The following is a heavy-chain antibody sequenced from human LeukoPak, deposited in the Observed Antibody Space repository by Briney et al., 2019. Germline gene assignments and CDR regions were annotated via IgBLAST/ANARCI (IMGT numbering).Heavy chain of an antibody. CDR2: IYTSGST. D-gene: IGHD2-2*01. V-gene: IGHV4-39*07. J-gene: IGHJ4*02. Sequence: SETLSLTCTVSGGSITSSSYYWGWIRQPPGKGLEWIGRIYTSGSTNYSPSLKSRVTMSVDTSKNQFSLKLSSVTAADTAVYYCARDVVAAVGSFDYWGQGTQVTVSS. CDR1: GGSITSSSYY. CDR3: ARDVVAAVGSFDY.